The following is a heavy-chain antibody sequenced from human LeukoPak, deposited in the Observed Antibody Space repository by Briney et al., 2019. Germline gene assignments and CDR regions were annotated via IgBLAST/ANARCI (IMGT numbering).Heavy chain of an antibody. D-gene: IGHD3-10*01. Sequence: PSETLSLTCTVSGGSISSYYWSWIRQPPGKGLEWIGSIYYSGSTYYNPSLKSRVTISVDTSKNQFSLKLSSVTAADTAVYYCARQGRAMVRGVITWFDPWGQGTLVTVSS. CDR1: GGSISSYY. CDR3: ARQGRAMVRGVITWFDP. CDR2: IYYSGST. J-gene: IGHJ5*02. V-gene: IGHV4-59*05.